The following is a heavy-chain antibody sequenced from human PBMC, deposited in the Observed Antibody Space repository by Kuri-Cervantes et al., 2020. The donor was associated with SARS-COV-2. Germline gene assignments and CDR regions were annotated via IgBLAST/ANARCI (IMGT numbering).Heavy chain of an antibody. J-gene: IGHJ6*02. V-gene: IGHV1-69*02. CDR1: GGTFSSYT. CDR2: IIPILGIA. D-gene: IGHD2-21*02. Sequence: SVKVSCKASGGTFSSYTISWVRQAPGQGLKWMGRIIPILGIANYAQKFQGRVTITADKSTSTAYMELSSLRSEDTAVYYCARAYCGGDCYSPTWYYGMDVWGQGTTVTFSS. CDR3: ARAYCGGDCYSPTWYYGMDV.